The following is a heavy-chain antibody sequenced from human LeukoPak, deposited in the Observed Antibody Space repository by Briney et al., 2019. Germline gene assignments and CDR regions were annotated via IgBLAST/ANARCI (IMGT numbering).Heavy chain of an antibody. J-gene: IGHJ4*02. CDR1: GYTFTSYG. D-gene: IGHD2-15*01. V-gene: IGHV1-18*01. CDR3: AREAEGYCSGGRCYGKGFDY. Sequence: ASVKVSCKASGYTFTSYGISWVRQAPGQGLEWMGWISAYNGNTNYAQKLQGRVTMTTDTSTSTAYMELSRLRSDDTAVYYCAREAEGYCSGGRCYGKGFDYWGQGTLVTVSS. CDR2: ISAYNGNT.